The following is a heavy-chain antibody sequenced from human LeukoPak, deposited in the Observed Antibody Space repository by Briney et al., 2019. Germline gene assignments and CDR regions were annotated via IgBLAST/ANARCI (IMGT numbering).Heavy chain of an antibody. Sequence: SETLSLTCTVSGGSISSYYWSWIRQPPGKGLEWIGYIYYSGSTNYNPSLKSRVTISVDTSKNQFSLKLSSVTAADTAVYYCARQVRNAIVVVPAAHDWFDPWAREPWSPSPQ. V-gene: IGHV4-59*08. CDR3: ARQVRNAIVVVPAAHDWFDP. J-gene: IGHJ5*02. CDR2: IYYSGST. CDR1: GGSISSYY. D-gene: IGHD2-2*01.